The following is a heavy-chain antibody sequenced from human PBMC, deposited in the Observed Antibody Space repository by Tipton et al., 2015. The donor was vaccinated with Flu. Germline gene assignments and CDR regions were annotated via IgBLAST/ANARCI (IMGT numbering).Heavy chain of an antibody. CDR3: ARGARERLRYFDWSPECFADI. J-gene: IGHJ3*02. Sequence: SLRLSCAASGFTFSSYWMSWVRQAPGKGLEWVANIKQDGSEKYYVDSVKGRFTISRDNAKNSLYLQMNSLRAEDTAVYYCARGARERLRYFDWSPECFADIWGQGTMVTVSS. D-gene: IGHD3-9*01. CDR1: GFTFSSYW. CDR2: IKQDGSEK. V-gene: IGHV3-7*01.